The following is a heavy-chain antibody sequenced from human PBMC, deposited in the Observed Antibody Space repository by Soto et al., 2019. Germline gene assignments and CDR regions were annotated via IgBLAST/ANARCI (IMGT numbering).Heavy chain of an antibody. CDR1: GFSFRSHS. D-gene: IGHD7-27*01. V-gene: IGHV3-48*02. CDR3: ARDGLTGDAREAFDI. Sequence: GGSLRLSCVGSGFSFRSHSMSWVRQAPGKGLEWISYIDTSSSLMYYADSVEGRFVISRDNAKNSLYLQMNSLRDEDTALYYCARDGLTGDAREAFDIWGQGTMVTVSS. CDR2: IDTSSSLM. J-gene: IGHJ3*02.